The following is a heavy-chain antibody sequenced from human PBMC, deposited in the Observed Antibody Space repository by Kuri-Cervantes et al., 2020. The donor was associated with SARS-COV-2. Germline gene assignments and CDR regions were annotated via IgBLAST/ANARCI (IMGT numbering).Heavy chain of an antibody. Sequence: GESQNISCVSSGFNFNGAWMNWLRQAPGKGQEWVGLIKSRTDGETIVYAAPVKGRFTISRDDSENTLFLQMNSLETEDTAVYDCATDAAHTSMAYWGQGTLVTVSS. D-gene: IGHD2-2*01. CDR2: IKSRTDGETI. V-gene: IGHV3-15*07. J-gene: IGHJ4*02. CDR3: ATDAAHTSMAY. CDR1: GFNFNGAW.